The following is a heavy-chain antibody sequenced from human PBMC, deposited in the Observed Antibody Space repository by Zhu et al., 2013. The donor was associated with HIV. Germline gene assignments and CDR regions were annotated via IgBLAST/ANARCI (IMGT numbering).Heavy chain of an antibody. J-gene: IGHJ3*01. CDR1: GYTFTAYG. D-gene: IGHD2-15*01. CDR2: IIPMLNTP. CDR3: SRGGGHVVVAVGSFDV. V-gene: IGHV1-69*10. Sequence: QVQLVQSGPEMKKAGASLKVSCTASGYTFTAYGVAWVRQAPGQGLEWMGGIIPMLNTPIYAQHFKGRVTITADKSTKTVHMELNTLTSDDTAVYYCSRGGGHVVVAVGSFDVWGQGDTGQRLF.